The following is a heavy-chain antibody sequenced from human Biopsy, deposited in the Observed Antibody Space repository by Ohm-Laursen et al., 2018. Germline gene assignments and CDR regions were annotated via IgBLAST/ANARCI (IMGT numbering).Heavy chain of an antibody. CDR1: GGSISSYY. V-gene: IGHV4-59*01. CDR3: ARGGNGYNYVTPGTWFDP. J-gene: IGHJ5*02. D-gene: IGHD5-24*01. CDR2: IFYSGST. Sequence: SETLSLTCNVSGGSISSYYWSWIRQSPGKGLEWIGFIFYSGSTYYNPSLKSRTTISVDSSKNQFSLRLRSVTAADTAVYYCARGGNGYNYVTPGTWFDPWGRGTLVTVSS.